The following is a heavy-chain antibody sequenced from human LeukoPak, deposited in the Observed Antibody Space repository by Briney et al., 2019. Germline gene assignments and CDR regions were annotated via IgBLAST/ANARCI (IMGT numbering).Heavy chain of an antibody. CDR2: IIPIFGTA. CDR1: GGTFSSYA. J-gene: IGHJ6*04. Sequence: SVKVSCKASGGTFSSYAISWVRRAPGQGLEWMGGIIPIFGTANYAQKFQGRVTITADESTSTAYMELSSLRSEDTAVYYCARGLSPVDTATYYYYGMDVWGKGTTVTVSS. D-gene: IGHD5-18*01. V-gene: IGHV1-69*13. CDR3: ARGLSPVDTATYYYYGMDV.